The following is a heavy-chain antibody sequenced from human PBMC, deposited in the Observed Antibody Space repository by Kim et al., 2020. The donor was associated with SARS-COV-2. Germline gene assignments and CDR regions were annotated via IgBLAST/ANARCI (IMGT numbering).Heavy chain of an antibody. Sequence: SETLSLTCTVSGGSISSYYWSWIRQPPGKGLEWIGYIYYSGSTNYNPSLKSRVTISVDTSKNQFSLKLSSVTAADTAVYYCARDRALWFGALLFNWFDP. CDR3: ARDRALWFGALLFNWFDP. CDR2: IYYSGST. J-gene: IGHJ5*02. V-gene: IGHV4-59*13. CDR1: GGSISSYY. D-gene: IGHD3-10*01.